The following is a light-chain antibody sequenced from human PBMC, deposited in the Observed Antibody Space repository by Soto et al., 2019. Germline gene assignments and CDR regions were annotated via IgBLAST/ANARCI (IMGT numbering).Light chain of an antibody. CDR3: TSYAGTYSFFYV. J-gene: IGLJ1*01. Sequence: QSALTQPPSASGSPGQSVTISCTGTSSDVGAYNYVSWYQQLPGKAHKLIIYEVSKRPSGVPDRFSGSKSGNTASLTVSGLQAEDEADHYCTSYAGTYSFFYVFGTGTKVTV. CDR1: SSDVGAYNY. CDR2: EVS. V-gene: IGLV2-8*01.